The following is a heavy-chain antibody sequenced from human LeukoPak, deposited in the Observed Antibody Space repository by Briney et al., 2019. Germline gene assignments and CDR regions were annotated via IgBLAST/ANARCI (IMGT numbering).Heavy chain of an antibody. V-gene: IGHV3-21*01. CDR1: GFTFSSYS. CDR3: ARDPSDILTGYNRAFDI. D-gene: IGHD3-9*01. CDR2: ISSSSSYI. Sequence: GGSLRLSCAASGFTFSSYSMNWVRQAPGKGLEWVSSISSSSSYIYYADSVKGRFTISRDNAKNSLYLQMNSLRAEDTAVYYCARDPSDILTGYNRAFDIWGQGTMVTVSS. J-gene: IGHJ3*02.